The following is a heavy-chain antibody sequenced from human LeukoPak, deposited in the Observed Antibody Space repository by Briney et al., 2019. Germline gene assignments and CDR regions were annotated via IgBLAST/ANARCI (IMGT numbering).Heavy chain of an antibody. J-gene: IGHJ4*02. D-gene: IGHD3-16*01. V-gene: IGHV1-2*02. CDR1: GYTFTDYY. Sequence: ASVKVSCKASGYTFTDYYMHWVRQAPGQGPEWMGWINPNTGGTNYVQKFQGRVTMTRDTSINTAYMDLWRLRSDDTAVYCCARAPRVLLAFDIWGQGTLVTVSS. CDR3: ARAPRVLLAFDI. CDR2: INPNTGGT.